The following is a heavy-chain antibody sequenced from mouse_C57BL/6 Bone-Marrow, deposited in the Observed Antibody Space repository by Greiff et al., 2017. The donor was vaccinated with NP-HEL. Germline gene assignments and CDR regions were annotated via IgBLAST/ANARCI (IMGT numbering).Heavy chain of an antibody. J-gene: IGHJ1*03. Sequence: QVQLQQPGAELVKPGASVKLSCKASGYTFTSYWMHWVKQRPGRGLEWIGRIDPNSGGTKYNEKFKSKATMTVDKPSSTAYMQLSSLTSEDSAVYYCARRALRYFDVWGTGTTVTVSS. D-gene: IGHD1-1*01. CDR3: ARRALRYFDV. CDR2: IDPNSGGT. V-gene: IGHV1-72*01. CDR1: GYTFTSYW.